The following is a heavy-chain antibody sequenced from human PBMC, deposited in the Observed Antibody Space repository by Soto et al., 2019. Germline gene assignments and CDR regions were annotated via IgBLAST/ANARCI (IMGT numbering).Heavy chain of an antibody. D-gene: IGHD2-15*01. CDR1: GFTFSSSA. J-gene: IGHJ2*01. V-gene: IGHV1-58*01. CDR2: IDVGSANA. Sequence: GASVKVSCKTSGFTFSSSAVHWVRQARGHRLQWIGWIDVGSANANYAQMLQERVTISRDMSTSTAYMELSSLRPEDTAVYYCARWGGGGSWYFDLWGRGTLVTVSS. CDR3: ARWGGGGSWYFDL.